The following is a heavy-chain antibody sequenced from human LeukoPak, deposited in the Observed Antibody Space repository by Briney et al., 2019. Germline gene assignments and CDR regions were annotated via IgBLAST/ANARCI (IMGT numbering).Heavy chain of an antibody. J-gene: IGHJ3*02. CDR1: GFTFSSYS. CDR3: ARDPPPGPRDYNSRRDAFDI. V-gene: IGHV3-21*01. Sequence: GSLRLSCAASGFTFSSYSMNWVRQAPGKGLEWVSSISSSSSYIYYADSVKGRFTISRDNAKNSLYLQMNSLRAEDTAVYYCARDPPPGPRDYNSRRDAFDIWGQGTMVTVSS. CDR2: ISSSSSYI. D-gene: IGHD4-11*01.